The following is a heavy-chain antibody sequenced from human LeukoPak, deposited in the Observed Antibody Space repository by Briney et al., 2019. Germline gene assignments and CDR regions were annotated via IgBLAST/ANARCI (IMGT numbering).Heavy chain of an antibody. CDR2: ISSDGRNK. CDR1: GFTFSSHA. CDR3: ARSYSSGWGDY. V-gene: IGHV3-30-3*01. D-gene: IGHD6-19*01. J-gene: IGHJ4*02. Sequence: SGGSLRLSCAASGFTFSSHAMHWVRQAPGKGLEWVSLISSDGRNKYYADSVKGRFTISRDNAKNSLYLQMNSLRAEDTAVYYCARSYSSGWGDYWGQGTLVTVSS.